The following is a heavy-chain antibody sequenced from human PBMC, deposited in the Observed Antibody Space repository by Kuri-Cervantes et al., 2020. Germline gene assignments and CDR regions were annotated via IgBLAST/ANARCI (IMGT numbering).Heavy chain of an antibody. J-gene: IGHJ6*02. CDR2: INHSGST. CDR1: GGSFSGYY. D-gene: IGHD3-10*01. CDR3: ARDRRITMVRGTGYYGMDV. Sequence: SETLSLTCAVYGGSFSGYYWSWIRQPPGKGLEWIGEINHSGSTNYNPSLKSRVTISVDTSKNQFSLKLSSVTAADTAVYYCARDRRITMVRGTGYYGMDVWGQGTTVTVSS. V-gene: IGHV4-34*01.